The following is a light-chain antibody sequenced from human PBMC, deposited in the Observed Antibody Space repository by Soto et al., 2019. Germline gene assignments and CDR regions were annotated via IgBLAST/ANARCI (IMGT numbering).Light chain of an antibody. CDR1: SSDVGGYNY. Sequence: QSALAQPASVSGSPGQSITISCTGTSSDVGGYNYVSWYQHHPGKAPKLMIYDVSDRPSGVSNLFSGSKSGNTASLTISGLQAEDEADYYCTSDTRSSTVYVVFGGGTKLTVL. CDR3: TSDTRSSTVYVV. V-gene: IGLV2-14*03. CDR2: DVS. J-gene: IGLJ2*01.